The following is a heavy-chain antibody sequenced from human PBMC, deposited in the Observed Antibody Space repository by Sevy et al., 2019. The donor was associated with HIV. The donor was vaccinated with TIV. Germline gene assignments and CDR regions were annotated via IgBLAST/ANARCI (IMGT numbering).Heavy chain of an antibody. CDR2: ISYDERNQK. CDR1: GFTFGDYR. J-gene: IGHJ4*02. Sequence: GGSLRLSCVTSGFTFGDYRMHWLRQAPGKGLEWVAVISYDERNQKYNADSVKGRFTISRDNSKNTLYPQMNSLRAEDTAIYYCARDRGEILSSAFDFWGQGTLVTVSS. V-gene: IGHV3-30*04. D-gene: IGHD3-16*01. CDR3: ARDRGEILSSAFDF.